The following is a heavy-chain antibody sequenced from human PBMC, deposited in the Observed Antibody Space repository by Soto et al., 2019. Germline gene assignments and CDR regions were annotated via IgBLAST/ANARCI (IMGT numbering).Heavy chain of an antibody. Sequence: GGSLRLSCAASGFTFSSYGMHWVRQAPGKGLEWVAVISYDGSNKYYADSVKGRFTISRDNSKNTLYLQMNSLRAEDTAVYYCAKLGMIAAAGTEDYWGQGT. CDR2: ISYDGSNK. CDR1: GFTFSSYG. V-gene: IGHV3-30*18. D-gene: IGHD6-13*01. J-gene: IGHJ4*02. CDR3: AKLGMIAAAGTEDY.